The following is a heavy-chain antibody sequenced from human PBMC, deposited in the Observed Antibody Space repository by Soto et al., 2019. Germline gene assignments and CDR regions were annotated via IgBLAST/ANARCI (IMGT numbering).Heavy chain of an antibody. CDR2: LRSDGRNE. V-gene: IGHV3-30*02. CDR1: GLTFNNYG. Sequence: GGSMRLSCAVSGLTFNNYGMHWVSKNTGKGLEWVAVLRSDGRNEYYADSVKGRFTISRDNSKNTLYLQMSSLRVEDTAIYYCAKDEGRGWPNHFDQWGQGTLVTVSS. J-gene: IGHJ4*02. CDR3: AKDEGRGWPNHFDQ. D-gene: IGHD6-19*01.